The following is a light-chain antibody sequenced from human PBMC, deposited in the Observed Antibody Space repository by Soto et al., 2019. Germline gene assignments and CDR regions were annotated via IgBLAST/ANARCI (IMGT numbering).Light chain of an antibody. Sequence: QSVLTQPASVSGSPGQSITISCTGTSSDVGSYNLVSWYKQHPGKAPKLMIYEVSERPSGVSNRFSGSRSGNTASLTISGLQADVVSDYCCYSYPDSSTFGFCTGPEFAVL. CDR3: YSYPDSSTFG. CDR2: EVS. J-gene: IGLJ1*01. CDR1: SSDVGSYNL. V-gene: IGLV2-23*02.